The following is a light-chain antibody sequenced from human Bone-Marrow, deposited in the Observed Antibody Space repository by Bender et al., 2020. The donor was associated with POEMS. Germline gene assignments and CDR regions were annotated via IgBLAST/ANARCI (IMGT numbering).Light chain of an antibody. CDR3: AGWDDSLNGWV. J-gene: IGLJ3*02. CDR2: SSH. V-gene: IGLV1-44*01. CDR1: SSNIGAHA. Sequence: QSVLTQPPSASGTPGQRVTISCSGGSSNIGAHALNWYQHLPGTAPKLLIYSSHRQRSEVPDRFSGSRSGTSASLTSSGLQSEDEAAYYWAGWDDSLNGWVFGGGTKLTVL.